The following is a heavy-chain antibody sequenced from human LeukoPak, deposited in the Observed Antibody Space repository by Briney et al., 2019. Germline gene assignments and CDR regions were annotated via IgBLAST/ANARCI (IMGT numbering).Heavy chain of an antibody. CDR3: ARGYCSGGSCRSFDY. Sequence: GGSLRLSCAASGFTFNTFAMHWVRQAPGKGLEWVAFIRYDGSNKYYTDSVKGRFTVSRDDSKNTLYLQMSSLRAEDTAVYYCARGYCSGGSCRSFDYWGQGTLVTVSS. J-gene: IGHJ4*02. CDR1: GFTFNTFA. V-gene: IGHV3-30*02. D-gene: IGHD2-15*01. CDR2: IRYDGSNK.